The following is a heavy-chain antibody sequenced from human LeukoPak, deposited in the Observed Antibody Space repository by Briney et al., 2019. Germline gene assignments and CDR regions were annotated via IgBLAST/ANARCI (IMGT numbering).Heavy chain of an antibody. CDR3: ARGRPGHF. CDR1: GGSISSGYYY. D-gene: IGHD1-14*01. Sequence: PSQTLSLTCTVSGGSISSGYYYWSWVRQPPGKGLEWIGEISHSGSTNYNPSLKSRVTISVDKSKNQFSLKLNSVTAADTAVYYCARGRPGHFWGQGTLVTVSS. V-gene: IGHV4-30-4*01. J-gene: IGHJ4*02. CDR2: ISHSGST.